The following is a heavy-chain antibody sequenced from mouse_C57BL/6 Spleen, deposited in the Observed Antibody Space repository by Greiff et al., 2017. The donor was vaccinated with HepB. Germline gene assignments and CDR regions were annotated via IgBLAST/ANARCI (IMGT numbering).Heavy chain of an antibody. D-gene: IGHD1-1*01. V-gene: IGHV5-4*01. CDR2: ISDGGSYT. J-gene: IGHJ1*03. Sequence: EVQVVESGGGLVKPGGSLKLSCAASGFTFSSYAMSWVRQTPEKRLEWVATISDGGSYTYYPDNVKGRFTISRDNAKNNLYLQMSHLKSEDTAMYYCARAVSDGSSYWYFDVWGTGTTVTVSS. CDR3: ARAVSDGSSYWYFDV. CDR1: GFTFSSYA.